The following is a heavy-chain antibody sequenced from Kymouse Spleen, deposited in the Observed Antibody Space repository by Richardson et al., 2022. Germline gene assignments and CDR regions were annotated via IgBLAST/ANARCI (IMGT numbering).Heavy chain of an antibody. CDR3: ARGGDILTGYPMDV. V-gene: IGHV4-34*01. CDR2: INHSGST. CDR1: GGSFSGYY. D-gene: IGHD3-9*01. J-gene: IGHJ6*02. Sequence: QVQLQQWGAGLLKPSETLSLTCAVYGGSFSGYYWSWIRQPPGKGLEWIGEINHSGSTNYNPSLKSRVTISVDTSKNQFSLKLSSVTAADTAVYYCARGGDILTGYPMDVWGQGTTVTVSS.